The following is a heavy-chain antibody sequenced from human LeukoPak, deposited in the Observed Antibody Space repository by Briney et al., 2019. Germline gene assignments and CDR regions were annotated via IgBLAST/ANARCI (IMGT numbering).Heavy chain of an antibody. CDR2: ISGSGGST. CDR3: AKRYYYDSSGLLGWFDP. J-gene: IGHJ5*02. V-gene: IGHV3-23*01. D-gene: IGHD3-22*01. Sequence: PGGSLRLSCAASGFTFSSYAMSWVRQAPGKGLEWVSAISGSGGSTYYADSVKGRFTISRDNSKNTLYLQMNSLRAEDTAVYYCAKRYYYDSSGLLGWFDPWGQGTLVTVPS. CDR1: GFTFSSYA.